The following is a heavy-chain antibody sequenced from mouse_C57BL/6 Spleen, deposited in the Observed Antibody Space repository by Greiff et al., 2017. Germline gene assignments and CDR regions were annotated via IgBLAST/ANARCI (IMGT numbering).Heavy chain of an antibody. CDR3: ARSGSGPYARDD. V-gene: IGHV1-53*01. Sequence: QVQLQQPGTELVKPGASVKLSCKASGYTFTSYWMHWVKQRPGQGLEWIGNINPSNGGTNYNEKFKSKATLTVDKTSSTAYMLLISLTSEDSAVYYCARSGSGPYARDDWGQGTSVTVSS. D-gene: IGHD3-2*02. CDR2: INPSNGGT. J-gene: IGHJ4*01. CDR1: GYTFTSYW.